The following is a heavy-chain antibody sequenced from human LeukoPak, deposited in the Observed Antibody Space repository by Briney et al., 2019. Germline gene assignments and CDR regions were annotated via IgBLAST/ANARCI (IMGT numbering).Heavy chain of an antibody. CDR2: ISSSGSTI. V-gene: IGHV3-48*03. D-gene: IGHD3-10*02. Sequence: GGSLRLSCVASGFTFSTFAMIWVRQAPGKGLEWVSYISSSGSTIYYADSVKGRFTISRDNAKNSLYLQMNSLRAEDTAVYYCAELGITMIGGVWGKGTTVTISS. CDR3: AELGITMIGGV. CDR1: GFTFSTFA. J-gene: IGHJ6*04.